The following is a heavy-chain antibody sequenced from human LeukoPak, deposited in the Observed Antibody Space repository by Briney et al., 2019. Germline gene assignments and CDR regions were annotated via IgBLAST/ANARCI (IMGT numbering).Heavy chain of an antibody. D-gene: IGHD3-22*01. CDR1: GGTFSSYT. CDR3: ARDGHDSSGYVY. CDR2: IIPILGIA. V-gene: IGHV1-69*04. J-gene: IGHJ4*02. Sequence: ASVKVSCKASGGTFSSYTISWVRQAPGQGLEWMGRIIPILGIANYAQKFQGRVTITADKSTSTAYMELSSLRSEDTAVYYCARDGHDSSGYVYWGQGTQVTVSS.